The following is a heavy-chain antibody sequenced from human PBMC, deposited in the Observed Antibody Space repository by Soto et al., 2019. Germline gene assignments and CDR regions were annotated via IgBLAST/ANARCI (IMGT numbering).Heavy chain of an antibody. CDR2: IYYSGSI. CDR1: GGSISSGGYY. D-gene: IGHD4-4*01. Sequence: QVQLQESGPGLVKPSQTLSLTCTVSGGSISSGGYYWSWIRQHPGKGLEWIGYIYYSGSIYYNPSLKSRVTISVDTSKNQFSLKLSSVTAADTAVYYCARELWATTVKHSYYYGMDVWGQGTTVTVSS. J-gene: IGHJ6*02. V-gene: IGHV4-31*03. CDR3: ARELWATTVKHSYYYGMDV.